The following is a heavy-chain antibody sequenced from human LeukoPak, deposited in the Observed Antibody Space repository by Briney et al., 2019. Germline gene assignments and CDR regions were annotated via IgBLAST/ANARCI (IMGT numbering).Heavy chain of an antibody. Sequence: GGSLRLSCAASGFTFSSYDMHWVRQATGKGLEWVSSIGTAGDTYYPASVKGRFTISRENAKNPLYLQMNSLRAGGTAVYYCARGSSVAGLDSWGRGTLVTLS. V-gene: IGHV3-13*01. D-gene: IGHD6-19*01. CDR1: GFTFSSYD. J-gene: IGHJ4*02. CDR3: ARGSSVAGLDS. CDR2: IGTAGDT.